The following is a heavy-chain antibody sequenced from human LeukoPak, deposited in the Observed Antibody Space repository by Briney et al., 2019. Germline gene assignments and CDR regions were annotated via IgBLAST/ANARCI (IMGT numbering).Heavy chain of an antibody. D-gene: IGHD5-24*01. V-gene: IGHV3-30-3*01. CDR2: ISYDGSNK. Sequence: PGGSLRLSCAASGFTFSSYAMHWVRQAPGKXXXXXAVISYDGSNKYYADSVKGRFTISRDNSKNTLYLQMNSLRAEDTAVYYCARSPEMATIFADYWGQGTLVTVSS. J-gene: IGHJ4*02. CDR3: ARSPEMATIFADY. CDR1: GFTFSSYA.